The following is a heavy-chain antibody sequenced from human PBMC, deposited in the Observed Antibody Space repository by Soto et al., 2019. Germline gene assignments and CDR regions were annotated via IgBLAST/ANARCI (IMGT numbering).Heavy chain of an antibody. CDR1: GFTFSSYS. J-gene: IGHJ4*02. Sequence: EVQLVESGGGLVQPGGSLRLSCAASGFTFSSYSMNWVRQAPGKGLEWVSYISSSSSTTYYADSVKGRFTISRDNAKNSLYVQMISLRAEDTAVYYCARGYCSGGSCYGGVPDYWGQGTLVTVSS. CDR3: ARGYCSGGSCYGGVPDY. D-gene: IGHD2-15*01. V-gene: IGHV3-48*01. CDR2: ISSSSSTT.